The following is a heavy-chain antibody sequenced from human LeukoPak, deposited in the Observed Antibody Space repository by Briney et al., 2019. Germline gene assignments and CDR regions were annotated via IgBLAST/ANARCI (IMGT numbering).Heavy chain of an antibody. CDR2: IRYDGSNK. J-gene: IGHJ4*02. Sequence: PGGSLRLSCAASGFTFSSYAMHWVRQAPGKGLEWVAFIRYDGSNKYYADSVKGRFTISRDNSKNTLYLQMNSLRAEDTAVYYCAKDSAVAGTLYNYFDYWGQGTLVTVSS. D-gene: IGHD6-19*01. CDR1: GFTFSSYA. V-gene: IGHV3-30*02. CDR3: AKDSAVAGTLYNYFDY.